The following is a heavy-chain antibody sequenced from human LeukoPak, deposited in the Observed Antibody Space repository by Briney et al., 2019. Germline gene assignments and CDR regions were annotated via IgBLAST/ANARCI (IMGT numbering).Heavy chain of an antibody. J-gene: IGHJ6*03. CDR2: INHSGST. D-gene: IGHD6-13*01. CDR1: GGSISSSSHY. CDR3: ARKTAGGRNYYYYYMDV. Sequence: SETLSLTCTVSGGSISSSSHYWGWIRQPPGKGLEWIGEINHSGSTNYNPSLKSRVTISVDTSKNQFSLKLSSVTAADTAVYYCARKTAGGRNYYYYYMDVWGKGTTVTISS. V-gene: IGHV4-39*07.